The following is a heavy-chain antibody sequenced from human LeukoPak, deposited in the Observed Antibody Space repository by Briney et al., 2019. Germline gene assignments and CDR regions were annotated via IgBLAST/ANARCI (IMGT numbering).Heavy chain of an antibody. J-gene: IGHJ4*02. CDR3: AREGNLINARDY. D-gene: IGHD2-8*01. CDR2: IYYSGST. V-gene: IGHV4-39*02. Sequence: SETLSLTCTVSGGSISSSSYDWGWLRQPPGKGLEWIGSIYYSGSTYYNPSLKSRVTISVDTSRNQFSLKLSSVTAADTAVYYCAREGNLINARDYWGQGTLVTVSS. CDR1: GGSISSSSYD.